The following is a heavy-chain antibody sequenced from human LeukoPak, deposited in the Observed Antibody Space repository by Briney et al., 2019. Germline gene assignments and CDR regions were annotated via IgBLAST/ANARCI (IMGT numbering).Heavy chain of an antibody. CDR3: ARDQGGTMIVVVMQFDY. J-gene: IGHJ4*02. D-gene: IGHD3-22*01. V-gene: IGHV3-30*03. CDR1: GLIFSSYG. Sequence: GGSLRLSCAASGLIFSSYGMHWVRQAPGKGLEWVAVISYDGSNKYYADSVKGRFTISRDNSKNTLYLQMDSLRAEDTAVYYCARDQGGTMIVVVMQFDYWGQGTLVTVSS. CDR2: ISYDGSNK.